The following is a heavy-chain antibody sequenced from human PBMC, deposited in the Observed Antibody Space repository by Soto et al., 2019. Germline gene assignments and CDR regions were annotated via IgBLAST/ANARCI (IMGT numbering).Heavy chain of an antibody. V-gene: IGHV4-59*01. D-gene: IGHD6-19*01. CDR3: ARDRASYSSGWYFDY. CDR1: GGSISSYY. J-gene: IGHJ4*02. Sequence: SETLSLTCTVSGGSISSYYWSWIRQPPGKGLEWIGYIYYSGSTNYNPSLKSRVTISVDTPKNQFSLKLSSVTAADTAVYYCARDRASYSSGWYFDYWGQGTLVTVSS. CDR2: IYYSGST.